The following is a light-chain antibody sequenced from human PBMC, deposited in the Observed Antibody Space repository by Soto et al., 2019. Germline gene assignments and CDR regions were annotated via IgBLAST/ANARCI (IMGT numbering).Light chain of an antibody. CDR2: AAS. Sequence: DLQMTQSPSSLSACVGDRVTITCRASQSISSYLNWYQQKPGKAPKLLIYAASSLQSGVPSRFSGSGSGTDFTLTISSLQPEDFATYYCQQSYSTPRTFGQGTKVDIK. J-gene: IGKJ1*01. V-gene: IGKV1-39*01. CDR3: QQSYSTPRT. CDR1: QSISSY.